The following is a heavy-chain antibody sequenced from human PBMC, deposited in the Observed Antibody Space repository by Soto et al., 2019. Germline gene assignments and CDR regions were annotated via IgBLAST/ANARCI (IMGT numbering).Heavy chain of an antibody. CDR3: ARLRRIAVAGLDY. J-gene: IGHJ4*02. CDR1: GYTFTSYY. D-gene: IGHD6-19*01. V-gene: IGHV1-46*01. CDR2: SNPSGGST. Sequence: QVQLVQSGAEVKKPGASVKVSCKASGYTFTSYYMHWVRKAPGQGLEWMGISNPSGGSTSYAQKFQGRVTMTRDTSTSTVYMELSSLRSEDTAVYYCARLRRIAVAGLDYWGQGTLVTVSS.